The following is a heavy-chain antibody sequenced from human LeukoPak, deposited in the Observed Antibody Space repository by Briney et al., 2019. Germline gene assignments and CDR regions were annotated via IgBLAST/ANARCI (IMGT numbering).Heavy chain of an antibody. J-gene: IGHJ3*02. CDR2: IKSKSDGGTT. Sequence: TSGGSLRLSCAGSGFTFTTAWMSWVRQAPGKGLEWVGRIKSKSDGGTTDYAAPVKGRFTISRDDSKNTLYLQMNSLKTEDTAVYYCTAAPRGYCSGGSCSYAFDIWGQGTMVTVSS. V-gene: IGHV3-15*01. CDR1: GFTFTTAW. CDR3: TAAPRGYCSGGSCSYAFDI. D-gene: IGHD2-15*01.